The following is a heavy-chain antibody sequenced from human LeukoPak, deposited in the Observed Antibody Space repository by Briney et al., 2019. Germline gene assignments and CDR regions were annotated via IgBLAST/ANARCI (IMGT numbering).Heavy chain of an antibody. V-gene: IGHV3-30*02. J-gene: IGHJ6*03. CDR2: IRYDGSNK. CDR1: GFTFSSYG. Sequence: QTGGSLRLSCAASGFTFSSYGMHWVRQAPGKGLEWVAFIRYDGSNKYYADSVKGRFTISRDNFKNTLYLQMNSLRAGDTAVFYCAKGGGYEAQYYYYYMDVWGKGTTVTISS. CDR3: AKGGGYEAQYYYYYMDV. D-gene: IGHD5-12*01.